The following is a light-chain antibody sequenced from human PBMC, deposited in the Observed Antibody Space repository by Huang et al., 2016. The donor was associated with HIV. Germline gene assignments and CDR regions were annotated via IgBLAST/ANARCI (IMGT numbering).Light chain of an antibody. V-gene: IGKV3-11*01. CDR2: DAS. J-gene: IGKJ1*01. Sequence: EIVLTQSPATLSLSPGERATLSCRASQSVSSYVAWYQQKPGQAPRLLIYDASSRATGIPARFSGSGSGTDFTLTISSLEPEDFAVYYCQQRSNWPRTFGQGTKVEIK. CDR3: QQRSNWPRT. CDR1: QSVSSY.